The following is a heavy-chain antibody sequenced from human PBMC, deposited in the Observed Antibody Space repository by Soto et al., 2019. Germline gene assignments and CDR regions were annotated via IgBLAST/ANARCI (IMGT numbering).Heavy chain of an antibody. V-gene: IGHV4-39*01. Sequence: SETLSLTCTVSGGSINPYYWGWIRQPPGKGLEWIGSIYYSGKTYYNPSLKSRVTISVDTSKNQFSLKLSSVTAADTSVYYCARLIHCLTTACYFDYWCQGTLVT. D-gene: IGHD3-22*01. CDR3: ARLIHCLTTACYFDY. CDR1: GGSINPYY. J-gene: IGHJ4*02. CDR2: IYYSGKT.